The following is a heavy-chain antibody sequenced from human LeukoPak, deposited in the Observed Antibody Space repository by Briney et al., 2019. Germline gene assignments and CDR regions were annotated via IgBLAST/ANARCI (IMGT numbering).Heavy chain of an antibody. CDR1: GGSISSSSYY. CDR3: ARQSIGDWYFDL. CDR2: IYYSGST. J-gene: IGHJ2*01. D-gene: IGHD6-6*01. V-gene: IGHV4-61*05. Sequence: PSETLSLTCTVSGGSISSSSYYWGWIRQPPGKGLEWIGYIYYSGSTNYNPSLKSRVTISVDTSKNQFSLKLSSVTAADTAVYYCARQSIGDWYFDLWGRGTLVTVSS.